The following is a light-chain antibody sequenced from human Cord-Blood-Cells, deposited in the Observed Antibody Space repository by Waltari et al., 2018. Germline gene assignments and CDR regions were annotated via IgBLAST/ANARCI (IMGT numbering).Light chain of an antibody. V-gene: IGLV2-8*01. Sequence: QSALPQPPSASGSPGQSVTISCTGTSSAVCGYTYVSWFQQHPGKAPKLMIYEDIQRPSGVPDRFSGSKSGNTASLTVSGLQAEDEADYYCSSYAGSNSYVFGTGTKVTVL. CDR1: SSAVCGYTY. J-gene: IGLJ1*01. CDR3: SSYAGSNSYV. CDR2: EDI.